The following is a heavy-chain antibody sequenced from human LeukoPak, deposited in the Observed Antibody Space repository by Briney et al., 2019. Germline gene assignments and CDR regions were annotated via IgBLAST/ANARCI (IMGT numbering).Heavy chain of an antibody. V-gene: IGHV4-59*12. CDR3: ARSRGDSSGYYYFDY. J-gene: IGHJ4*02. CDR2: VYFTGNT. Sequence: SETLSLTCTVSGTSISGDYWSWIRQPPGKGLEWIGYVYFTGNTNYNPSLKSRVTISMDTSKNQFSLKLSSVTAADTAVYYCARSRGDSSGYYYFDYWGQGTLVTVSS. D-gene: IGHD3-22*01. CDR1: GTSISGDY.